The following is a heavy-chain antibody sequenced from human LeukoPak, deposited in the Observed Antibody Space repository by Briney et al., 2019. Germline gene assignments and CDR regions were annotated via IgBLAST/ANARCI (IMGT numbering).Heavy chain of an antibody. CDR1: GFTFSHYW. D-gene: IGHD6-13*01. Sequence: GGSLRLSCAVSGFTFSHYWMSWVRQVPGKGLEWVANIKQDGSETYYVDSVEGRFTISRDNAKNSLFLQMNSLRADDTALYYCARGVTSAWYLRYYFEYWGQGILVTVSS. CDR3: ARGVTSAWYLRYYFEY. V-gene: IGHV3-7*03. J-gene: IGHJ4*02. CDR2: IKQDGSET.